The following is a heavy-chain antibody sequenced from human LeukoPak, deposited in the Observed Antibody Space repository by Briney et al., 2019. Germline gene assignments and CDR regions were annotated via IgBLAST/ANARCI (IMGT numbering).Heavy chain of an antibody. J-gene: IGHJ4*02. CDR3: ARSGYSYGPDFDY. V-gene: IGHV4-34*01. CDR1: GGSFSGYY. D-gene: IGHD5-18*01. CDR2: INHSGST. Sequence: PSETLSLTCAVYGGSFSGYYWSWIRQPPGKGLEWIGEINHSGSTNYNPSLKSRVTISVDTSKNQFSLKLSSVTAADTAVYYCARSGYSYGPDFDYWGQGTLVTVSS.